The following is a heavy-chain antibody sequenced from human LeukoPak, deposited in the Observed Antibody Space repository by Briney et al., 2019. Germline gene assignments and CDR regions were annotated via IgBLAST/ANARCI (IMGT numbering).Heavy chain of an antibody. CDR3: ARTSHYYDSSGNAFDI. CDR2: INPNSGGT. V-gene: IGHV1-2*02. J-gene: IGHJ3*02. CDR1: GYTFTGYY. D-gene: IGHD3-22*01. Sequence: ASVKVSCKASGYTFTGYYMHWVRQAPGQGLEWMGWINPNSGGTNYAQKFQGGVTMTRDTSISTAYMELSRLRSDDTAVYYCARTSHYYDSSGNAFDIWGQGTMVTVSS.